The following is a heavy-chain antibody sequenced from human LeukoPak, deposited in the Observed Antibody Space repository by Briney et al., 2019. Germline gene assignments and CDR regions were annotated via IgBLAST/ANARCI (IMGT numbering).Heavy chain of an antibody. CDR2: IHHSGST. CDR1: GDSISSYY. V-gene: IGHV4-59*08. Sequence: PSETLSLTCIVSGDSISSYYWSWIRQPPGKGLEWIGYIHHSGSTNYNPSLKSRVTISVDTSKNQFSLKLSSVTAADTAVYYCARQGYSSSWTFDYWGQGTLVTVSS. J-gene: IGHJ4*02. CDR3: ARQGYSSSWTFDY. D-gene: IGHD6-13*01.